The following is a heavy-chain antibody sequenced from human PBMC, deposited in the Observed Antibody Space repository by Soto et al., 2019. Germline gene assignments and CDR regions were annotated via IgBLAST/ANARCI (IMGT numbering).Heavy chain of an antibody. CDR3: TKDVLYCGGSRCLVGPSYTFDH. Sequence: EVQFLESGGALVQPGASLRLSCAASGFAFSAYAMNWVRPTPGKGLEWVSSVSGTGRTTYQAESVKGRFTMSRDNSKDTVYLQMNSLRADDTAVYYCTKDVLYCGGSRCLVGPSYTFDHWGQGTLVTVSS. CDR2: VSGTGRTT. J-gene: IGHJ4*02. CDR1: GFAFSAYA. D-gene: IGHD2-21*01. V-gene: IGHV3-23*01.